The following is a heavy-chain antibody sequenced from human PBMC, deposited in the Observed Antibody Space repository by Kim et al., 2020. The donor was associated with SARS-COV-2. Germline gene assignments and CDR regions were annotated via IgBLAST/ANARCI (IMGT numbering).Heavy chain of an antibody. Sequence: GGSLRLSCAASGFTFSSYGMHWVRQAPGKGLEWVAVISYDGSNKYYADSVKGRFTISRDNSKNTLYLQMNSLRAEDTAVYYCAKDLQSWVRGVTYYFDYWGQGTLVTVSS. CDR3: AKDLQSWVRGVTYYFDY. V-gene: IGHV3-30*18. J-gene: IGHJ4*02. CDR1: GFTFSSYG. D-gene: IGHD3-10*01. CDR2: ISYDGSNK.